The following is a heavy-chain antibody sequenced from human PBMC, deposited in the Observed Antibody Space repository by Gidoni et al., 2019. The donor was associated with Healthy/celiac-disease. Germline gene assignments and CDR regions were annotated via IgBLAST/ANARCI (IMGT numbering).Heavy chain of an antibody. V-gene: IGHV3-30*18. CDR1: GFTVSSYG. J-gene: IGHJ6*02. Sequence: QVQLVESGGGVVQPGRSLRLSWAASGFTVSSYGMHRVRQDPGKGLEWVAVISYDGSNNYYADSVKGRFTISRDNSKITLYLQMNSRRAEDTAVYYCAKDQRSIFGVEYYYYYGMDVWGQGTTVTVSS. CDR2: ISYDGSNN. D-gene: IGHD3-3*01. CDR3: AKDQRSIFGVEYYYYYGMDV.